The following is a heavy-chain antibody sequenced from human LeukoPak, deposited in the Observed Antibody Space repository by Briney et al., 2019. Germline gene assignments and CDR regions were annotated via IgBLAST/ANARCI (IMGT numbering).Heavy chain of an antibody. CDR1: GYSFTSYW. J-gene: IGHJ5*02. D-gene: IGHD2-15*01. CDR2: IYPGDSET. V-gene: IGHV5-51*01. Sequence: GESLKIPCKGSGYSFTSYWIGWVRQMHGKGRDWIGIIYPGDSETRYSPSFQGQVTISADKSISTAYLQWSSLKASDTAMYYCARSPGSYCSGGSCYSGLVGWFDPWGQGTLVTVSS. CDR3: ARSPGSYCSGGSCYSGLVGWFDP.